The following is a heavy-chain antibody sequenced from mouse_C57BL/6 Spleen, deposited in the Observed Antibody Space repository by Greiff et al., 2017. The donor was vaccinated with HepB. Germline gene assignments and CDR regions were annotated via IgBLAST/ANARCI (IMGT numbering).Heavy chain of an antibody. CDR3: AREGTGYDGRDYYAMDY. J-gene: IGHJ4*01. D-gene: IGHD2-2*01. V-gene: IGHV1-53*01. CDR1: GYTFTSYW. CDR2: INPSNGGT. Sequence: QVQLQQPGTELVKPGASVKLSCKASGYTFTSYWMHWVKQRPGQGLEWIGNINPSNGGTNYNEKFKSKATLTVDKSSSTAYMQLSSLTSEDSAVYYCAREGTGYDGRDYYAMDYWGQGTSVTVSS.